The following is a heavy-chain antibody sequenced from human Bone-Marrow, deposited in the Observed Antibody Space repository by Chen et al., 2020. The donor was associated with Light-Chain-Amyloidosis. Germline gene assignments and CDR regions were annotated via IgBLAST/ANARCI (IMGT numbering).Heavy chain of an antibody. J-gene: IGHJ6*03. Sequence: QVQLVQSGAEVKKPGASVKVSCKASGYTFTSYDINWVRQATGQGLEWMGWMNPNSGNTGYAQKFQGRVTMTRNTSISTAYMELSSLRSGDTAVYYCARGGITIFGVVIGRYYYMDVWGKGTTVTVSS. CDR2: MNPNSGNT. CDR1: GYTFTSYD. CDR3: ARGGITIFGVVIGRYYYMDV. V-gene: IGHV1-8*01. D-gene: IGHD3-3*01.